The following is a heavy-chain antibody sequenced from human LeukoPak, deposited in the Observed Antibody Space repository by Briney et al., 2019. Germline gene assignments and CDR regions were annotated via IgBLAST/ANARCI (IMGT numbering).Heavy chain of an antibody. CDR1: VFTFSDYW. V-gene: IGHV3-7*01. D-gene: IGHD1-1*01. Sequence: GGSLRLSCAPSVFTFSDYWMTWVRQPPGKGLEWVANIKQDGSAEYYVDSVKGRFTISKDNAKSSLYLQMNSLRAEDTAVYYCARHIDWKFDYWGQGTLVTVSS. CDR3: ARHIDWKFDY. CDR2: IKQDGSAE. J-gene: IGHJ4*02.